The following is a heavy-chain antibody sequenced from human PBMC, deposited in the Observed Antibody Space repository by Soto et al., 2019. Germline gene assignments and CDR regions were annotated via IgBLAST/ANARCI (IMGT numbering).Heavy chain of an antibody. CDR1: GYTLTELS. D-gene: IGHD6-13*01. V-gene: IGHV1-24*01. CDR3: ATRIAAAGIYYYGMDV. CDR2: FDPEDGET. J-gene: IGHJ6*02. Sequence: GASVKVSCKVSGYTLTELSMHWVRQAPGKGLEWMGGFDPEDGETIYAQKFQGRVTMTEDTSTDTAYMELSSLRSEDTAVYCCATRIAAAGIYYYGMDVWGQGTTVTVSS.